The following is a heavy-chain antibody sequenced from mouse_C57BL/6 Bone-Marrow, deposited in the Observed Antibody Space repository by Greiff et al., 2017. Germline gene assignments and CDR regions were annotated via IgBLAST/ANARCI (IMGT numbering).Heavy chain of an antibody. CDR2: IDPENGDT. CDR1: GFNIKDDY. V-gene: IGHV14-4*01. Sequence: EVQLQQSGAELVRPGASVKLSCTASGFNIKDDYMHWVKQRPEQGLEWIGWIDPENGDTEYASKFQGKATITADTSSNTAYLQLSSLTSEDTAVDCCTTPVYSNALWGQGTTLTVSS. J-gene: IGHJ2*01. D-gene: IGHD2-5*01. CDR3: TTPVYSNAL.